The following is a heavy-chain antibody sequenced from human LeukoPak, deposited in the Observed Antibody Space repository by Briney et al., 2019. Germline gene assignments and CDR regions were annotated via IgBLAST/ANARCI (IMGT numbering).Heavy chain of an antibody. CDR2: ISSSSTTI. CDR3: PRVFGGHFDS. Sequence: GGSLRLSCAASGFVFNSYSMIWVRQAPGKGLDWVSYISSSSTTIYYADSVKGRSTISRDNAKNSLFLQMNSLRDEDTALYYCPRVFGGHFDSWGQGTLVTVSS. CDR1: GFVFNSYS. D-gene: IGHD3-10*01. V-gene: IGHV3-48*02. J-gene: IGHJ4*02.